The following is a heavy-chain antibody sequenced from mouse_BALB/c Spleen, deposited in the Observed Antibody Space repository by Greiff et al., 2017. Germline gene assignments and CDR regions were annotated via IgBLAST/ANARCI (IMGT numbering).Heavy chain of an antibody. Sequence: QVHVKQSGAELVRPGTSVKISCKASGYTFTNYWLGWVKQRPGHGLEWIGDIYPGGGYTNYNEKFKGKATLTADTSSSTAYMQLSSLTSEDSAVYFCARSREMDYWGQGTSVTVSS. J-gene: IGHJ4*01. V-gene: IGHV1-63*02. CDR2: IYPGGGYT. CDR1: GYTFTNYW. CDR3: ARSREMDY.